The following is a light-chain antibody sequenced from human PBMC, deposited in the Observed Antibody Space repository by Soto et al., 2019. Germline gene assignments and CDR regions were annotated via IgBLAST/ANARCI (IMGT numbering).Light chain of an antibody. CDR1: NSDVGAYTF. CDR2: AVS. J-gene: IGLJ3*02. Sequence: QSALTQPRSVSGSPGQSVTISCTGTNSDVGAYTFVSWYQQLPGKAPKLIISAVSYRPSGVPDRFSGSKSGNTASLTISGLQTEDEADYCCFSYTASDMWVFGGGTKVTVL. V-gene: IGLV2-11*01. CDR3: FSYTASDMWV.